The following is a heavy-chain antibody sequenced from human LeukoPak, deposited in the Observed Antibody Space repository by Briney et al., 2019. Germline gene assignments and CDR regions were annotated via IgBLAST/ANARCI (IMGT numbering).Heavy chain of an antibody. J-gene: IGHJ4*02. CDR3: ARSRPSTAHYYDSSGYYVNYDY. CDR2: INDSGST. CDR1: SGSFSGYY. V-gene: IGHV4-34*01. D-gene: IGHD3-22*01. Sequence: PSETLSLTCAVYSGSFSGYYWSWIRQPPGKGLEWIGEINDSGSTNYNPSLKSRVTISVDTSKNQFSLKLSSVTAADTAVYYCARSRPSTAHYYDSSGYYVNYDYWGQGTLVTVSS.